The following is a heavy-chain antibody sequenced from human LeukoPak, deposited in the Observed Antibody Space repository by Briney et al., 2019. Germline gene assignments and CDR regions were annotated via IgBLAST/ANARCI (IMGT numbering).Heavy chain of an antibody. J-gene: IGHJ4*02. CDR1: GFTFDDYT. CDR2: ITWDGGST. CDR3: ARGLVGATTRSTFDY. V-gene: IGHV3-43*01. D-gene: IGHD1-26*01. Sequence: GGSLRLSCAASGFTFDDYTMHWVRQAPGKGLEWVSLITWDGGSTYYADSVKGRFTISRDNSKNSLYLQMNSLRVEDTALYYCARGLVGATTRSTFDYWGQGTLVTVSS.